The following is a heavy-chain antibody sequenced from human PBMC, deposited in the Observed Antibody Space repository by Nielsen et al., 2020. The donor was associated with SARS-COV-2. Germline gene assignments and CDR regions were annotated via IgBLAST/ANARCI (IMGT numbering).Heavy chain of an antibody. CDR2: ISAYNGNT. CDR3: ARDQTGYWYFDL. V-gene: IGHV1-18*01. J-gene: IGHJ2*01. Sequence: ASVKVSCKASGYTFTSYGISWVRQAPGLGLEWMGWISAYNGNTNYAQKLQGRVTMTTDTSTSTAYMELRSLRSDDTAVYYCARDQTGYWYFDLWGRGTLVTVSS. D-gene: IGHD1-1*01. CDR1: GYTFTSYG.